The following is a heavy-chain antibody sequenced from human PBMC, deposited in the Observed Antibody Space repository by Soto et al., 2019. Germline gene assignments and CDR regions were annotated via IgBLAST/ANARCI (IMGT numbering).Heavy chain of an antibody. CDR3: ARDLFWSGYYGIYNWFDP. V-gene: IGHV3-48*02. CDR1: GFTFSSYS. Sequence: PGGSLRLSCAASGFTFSSYSMNWVRQAPGKGLEWVSYISSSSSTIYYADSVKGRFTISRDNAKNSLYLQMNSLRDEDTAVYYCARDLFWSGYYGIYNWFDPWGQGTLVTVSS. J-gene: IGHJ5*02. D-gene: IGHD3-3*01. CDR2: ISSSSSTI.